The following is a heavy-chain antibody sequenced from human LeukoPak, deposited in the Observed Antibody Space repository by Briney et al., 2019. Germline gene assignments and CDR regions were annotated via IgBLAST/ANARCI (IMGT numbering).Heavy chain of an antibody. D-gene: IGHD2-2*02. V-gene: IGHV1-2*02. CDR2: INPNSGGT. J-gene: IGHJ6*02. CDR3: ARDLDCSSTSCYTHSNYYYYGMDV. CDR1: GYTFTGYY. Sequence: ASVKVSCKASGYTFTGYYMHWVRQAPGQGLEWMGWINPNSGGTNYARKFQGRVTMTRDTSISTAYMELSRLRSDDTAVYYCARDLDCSSTSCYTHSNYYYYGMDVWGQGTTVTVSS.